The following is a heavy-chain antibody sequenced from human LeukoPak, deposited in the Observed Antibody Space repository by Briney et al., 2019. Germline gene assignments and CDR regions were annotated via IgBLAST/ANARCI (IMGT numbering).Heavy chain of an antibody. CDR1: AGTFSSYA. CDR2: IIPIFGTA. D-gene: IGHD3-10*01. CDR3: ASELMVRGEFEEY. J-gene: IGHJ4*02. Sequence: SVKVSCKASAGTFSSYAISWVRQAPGQGLDWMGGIIPIFGTANYAQKFQGRVTITADESTSTAYMELSSLRSEDTAVYYCASELMVRGEFEEYWGQGTLVTVSS. V-gene: IGHV1-69*01.